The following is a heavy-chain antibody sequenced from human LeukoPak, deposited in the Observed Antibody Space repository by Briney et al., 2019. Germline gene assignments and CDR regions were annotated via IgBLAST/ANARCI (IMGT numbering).Heavy chain of an antibody. CDR3: ARGPGYSYGSDY. V-gene: IGHV3-66*02. J-gene: IGHJ4*02. Sequence: GGFLRLSCAASGFTVSSNYMSWVRQAPGKGLEWVSVIYSGGSTYYADSVKGRFTISRDNSKSTLYLQMNSLRAEDTAVYYCARGPGYSYGSDYWGQGTLVTVSS. CDR2: IYSGGST. CDR1: GFTVSSNY. D-gene: IGHD5-18*01.